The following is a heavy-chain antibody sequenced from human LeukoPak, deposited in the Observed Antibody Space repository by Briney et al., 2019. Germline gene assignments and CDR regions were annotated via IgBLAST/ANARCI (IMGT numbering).Heavy chain of an antibody. Sequence: ASVEVSCTASGYTFTGYDINWVRQATGQGLEWMGWMNPNSGNTGYAQKFQSRVTMTRNTSISTAYMELSSLRSEDTAVYYRARGFTIFGHGMDVWGQGTTFTVSS. D-gene: IGHD3-3*01. V-gene: IGHV1-8*01. CDR2: MNPNSGNT. CDR3: ARGFTIFGHGMDV. CDR1: GYTFTGYD. J-gene: IGHJ6*02.